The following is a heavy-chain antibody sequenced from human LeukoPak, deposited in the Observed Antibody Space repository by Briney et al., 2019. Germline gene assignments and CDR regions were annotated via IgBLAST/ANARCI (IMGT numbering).Heavy chain of an antibody. V-gene: IGHV3-7*01. J-gene: IGHJ4*02. CDR3: ARGVSSGWWGLFDY. D-gene: IGHD6-19*01. CDR2: IKQDGSEK. CDR1: VFTFSDYY. Sequence: GGSLILSCAASVFTFSDYYMSWIRQAPGKGLEWVANIKQDGSEKYYVDSVRGRFTISRDNAKNSLYLQMNSLRAEDTAVYYCARGVSSGWWGLFDYWGQGTLVTVSS.